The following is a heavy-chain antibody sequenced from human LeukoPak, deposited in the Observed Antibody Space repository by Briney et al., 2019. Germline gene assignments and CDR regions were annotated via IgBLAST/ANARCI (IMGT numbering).Heavy chain of an antibody. V-gene: IGHV3-15*05. CDR3: ARGSHYYGSEN. Sequence: PGGSLRLSCTASGFSFSNAWMNWVRQAPGKGLEWVGRIKSKTDGGTTDYAAPVKGRFTISRDDSKNTLYLQMNSLKIEDTAVYYCARGSHYYGSENWGQGTLVTVSS. D-gene: IGHD3-10*01. CDR2: IKSKTDGGTT. J-gene: IGHJ4*02. CDR1: GFSFSNAW.